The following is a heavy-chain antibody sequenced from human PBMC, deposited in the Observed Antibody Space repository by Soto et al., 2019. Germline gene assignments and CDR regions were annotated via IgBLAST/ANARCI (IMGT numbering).Heavy chain of an antibody. CDR1: GGSISSYY. D-gene: IGHD5-18*01. J-gene: IGHJ4*02. Sequence: SETLSLTCTVSGGSISSYYWSWIRQPPGKGLEWIGYIYYSGSTNYNPSLKSRVTISVDTSKNQFSLKLSSVTAADTAVYYCARGLRGYSYGYTDYWGQGTLVTVSS. CDR3: ARGLRGYSYGYTDY. CDR2: IYYSGST. V-gene: IGHV4-59*01.